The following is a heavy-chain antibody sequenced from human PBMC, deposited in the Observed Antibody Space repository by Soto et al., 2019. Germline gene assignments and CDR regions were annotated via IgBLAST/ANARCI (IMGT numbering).Heavy chain of an antibody. D-gene: IGHD3-10*01. J-gene: IGHJ5*02. CDR2: IIPLFGTA. V-gene: IGHV1-69*12. CDR1: GGTFSSYA. CDR3: ARYRRITMVRGVGSWFDP. Sequence: QVQLVQSGAEMKKPGSSVKVSCKASGGTFSSYAISWVRQATGQGLEWMGGIIPLFGTANYAQKFEGRVTITADESTSTAYMELSSLRSEDTAVYYCARYRRITMVRGVGSWFDPWGQGTLVIFSS.